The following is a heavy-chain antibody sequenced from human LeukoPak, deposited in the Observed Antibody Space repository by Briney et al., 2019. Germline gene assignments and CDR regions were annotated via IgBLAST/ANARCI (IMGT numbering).Heavy chain of an antibody. D-gene: IGHD3-10*01. CDR3: ARDFLHGGV. V-gene: IGHV3-30-3*01. J-gene: IGHJ4*02. CDR1: GFTFSSYA. Sequence: GGSLRLSCAASGFTFSSYAMHWVRQAPGKGPEWVAVISYDGSNKFYADSVKGRFTISRDNSKNTLYLQMNSLRAEDTAVYYCARDFLHGGVWGQGTVVTVSS. CDR2: ISYDGSNK.